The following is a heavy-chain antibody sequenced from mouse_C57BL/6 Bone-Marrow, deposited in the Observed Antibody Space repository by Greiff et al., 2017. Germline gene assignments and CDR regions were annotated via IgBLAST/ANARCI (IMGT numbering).Heavy chain of an antibody. CDR1: GFNIKDDY. J-gene: IGHJ2*01. CDR3: TTYYYGSSYPLCDY. D-gene: IGHD1-1*01. V-gene: IGHV14-4*01. CDR2: IDPENGDT. Sequence: VQLQQSGAELVRPGASVKLSCTASGFNIKDDYMHWVKQRPEQGLEWIGWIDPENGDTEYASKFQGKATITADTSSNTAYLQLSSLTSEDTAVYYCTTYYYGSSYPLCDYWGQGTTLTVSS.